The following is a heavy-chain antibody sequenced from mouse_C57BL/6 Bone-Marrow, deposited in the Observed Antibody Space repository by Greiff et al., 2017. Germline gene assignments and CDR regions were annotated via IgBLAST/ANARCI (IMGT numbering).Heavy chain of an antibody. CDR2: IWAGGST. V-gene: IGHV2-9*02. Sequence: VHLVESGPGLVAPSPCLSITCTVSGFSLTSYGVHWVRQPPGKGLEWLGVIWAGGSTNYNSALMSRLSISKDNSKSQVFLKMNSPPTDDTAMYYCARDRPYYAMDYWGQGTSVTVSS. CDR3: ARDRPYYAMDY. CDR1: GFSLTSYG. J-gene: IGHJ4*01.